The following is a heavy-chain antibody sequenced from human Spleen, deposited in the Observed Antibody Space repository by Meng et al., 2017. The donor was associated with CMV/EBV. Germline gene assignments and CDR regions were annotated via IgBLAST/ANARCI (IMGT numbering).Heavy chain of an antibody. CDR3: AREHFNGGYTSAWKY. CDR2: ISGSGSTT. Sequence: GESLKISCSVSGGSVSSGIYYYWSWIRQPPGKGLEWVSYISGSGSTTYYADSVRGRFTSSRDNAKNSLYLQMNSLRVEDTAVYYCAREHFNGGYTSAWKYWGQGTLVTVSS. D-gene: IGHD6-25*01. J-gene: IGHJ4*02. CDR1: GGSVSSGIYYY. V-gene: IGHV3-11*01.